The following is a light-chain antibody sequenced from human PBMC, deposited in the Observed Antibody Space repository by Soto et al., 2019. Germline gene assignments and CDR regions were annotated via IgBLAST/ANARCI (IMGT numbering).Light chain of an antibody. CDR2: RNT. CDR1: SSNIGAGYD. J-gene: IGLJ1*01. Sequence: QSVLTQPPSVSGAPGQTVTISCTGSSSNIGAGYDVHWYQQLPGTAPKLLIYRNTNRPSGVPDRFSGSKSGSSASLAITGLQTEDEAEYFCQSHDSSLHGSVFGPGTKLTVL. CDR3: QSHDSSLHGSV. V-gene: IGLV1-40*01.